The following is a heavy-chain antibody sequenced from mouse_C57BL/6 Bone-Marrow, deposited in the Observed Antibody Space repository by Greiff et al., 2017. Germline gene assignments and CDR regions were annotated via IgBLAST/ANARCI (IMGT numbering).Heavy chain of an antibody. CDR1: GFNIKDDY. V-gene: IGHV14-4*01. CDR2: IDPENGDT. Sequence: EVQLQQSGAELVRPGASVKLSCTASGFNIKDDYMHWVKQRPEQGLEWIGWIDPENGDTEYASKFQGKATITADTSSNTAYLQLSSLTADDTAVYYCTTAAFDVWGTGTTVTVSS. CDR3: TTAAFDV. J-gene: IGHJ1*03.